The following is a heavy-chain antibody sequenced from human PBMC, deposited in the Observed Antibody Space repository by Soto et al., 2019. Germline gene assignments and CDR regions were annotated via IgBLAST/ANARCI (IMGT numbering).Heavy chain of an antibody. Sequence: QVQLVESGGGVGQPGRSLRLSCAASGFTFSSYGMHWVRQAPGKGLEWVAVISYDGSNKYYADSVKGRFTISRDNSKNTLYLQMNSLRAEDTAVYYCAKESYYYDSSGYEKGYGMDVWGQGTTVTVSS. D-gene: IGHD3-22*01. CDR3: AKESYYYDSSGYEKGYGMDV. V-gene: IGHV3-30*18. J-gene: IGHJ6*02. CDR2: ISYDGSNK. CDR1: GFTFSSYG.